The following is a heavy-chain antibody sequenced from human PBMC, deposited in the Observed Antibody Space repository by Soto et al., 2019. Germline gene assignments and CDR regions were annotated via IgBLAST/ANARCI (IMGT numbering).Heavy chain of an antibody. CDR1: GGTFSSYA. Sequence: PSVKVSCKASGGTFSSYASSWVRQAPGQGLEWMGGIIPIFGTANYAQKFQGRVTITADESTSTAYMELSSLRSEDTAVYYCAAGNSGSYYDRFDYWGQGTLVTVSS. J-gene: IGHJ4*02. V-gene: IGHV1-69*13. CDR3: AAGNSGSYYDRFDY. D-gene: IGHD1-26*01. CDR2: IIPIFGTA.